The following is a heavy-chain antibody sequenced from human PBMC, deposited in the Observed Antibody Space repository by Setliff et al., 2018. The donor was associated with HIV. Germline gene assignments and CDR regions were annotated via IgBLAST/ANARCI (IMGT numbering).Heavy chain of an antibody. CDR2: ISSSGATI. Sequence: PGGSLRLSCAASGFTFSASYMTWIRQAPGKGLEWVAHISSSGATIYYVDSVKGRFTISRDNAANSLYLQMNSLRVEDTAIYFCAKTSSSSEYYFDYWGQGTLVTVSS. CDR1: GFTFSASY. D-gene: IGHD6-13*01. J-gene: IGHJ4*02. V-gene: IGHV3-11*04. CDR3: AKTSSSSEYYFDY.